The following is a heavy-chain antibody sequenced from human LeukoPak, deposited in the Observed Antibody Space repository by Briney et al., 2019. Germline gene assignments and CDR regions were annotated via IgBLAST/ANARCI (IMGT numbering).Heavy chain of an antibody. J-gene: IGHJ4*02. CDR1: GGSFSGYY. D-gene: IGHD3-22*01. Sequence: SETLSLTCAVYGGSFSGYYWSWIRQPPGKGLEWIGYIYYSGSTNYNPSLKSRVTISVDTSKNQFSLKLSSVTAADTAVYYCAREGGDYYDSSGYYHFDYWGQGTLVTVSS. V-gene: IGHV4-59*01. CDR3: AREGGDYYDSSGYYHFDY. CDR2: IYYSGST.